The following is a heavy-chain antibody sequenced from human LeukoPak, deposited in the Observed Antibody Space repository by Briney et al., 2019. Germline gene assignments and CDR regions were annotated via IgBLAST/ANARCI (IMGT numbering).Heavy chain of an antibody. CDR1: GFTFCSYA. CDR3: AKDDRVVPAAYTGFDC. V-gene: IGHV3-21*04. CDR2: ISSGSSYI. D-gene: IGHD2-2*01. J-gene: IGHJ4*02. Sequence: GGSLRLSCEASGFTFCSYAVNWVRQAPGKGLEWVSSISSGSSYIYYADSVRGRFTISRDNAKNSLYLQMNGLRAEDTAVYYCAKDDRVVPAAYTGFDCWGQGTLVTVSS.